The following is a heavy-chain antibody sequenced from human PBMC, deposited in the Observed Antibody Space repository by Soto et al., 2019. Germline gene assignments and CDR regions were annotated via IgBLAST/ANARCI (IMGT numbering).Heavy chain of an antibody. D-gene: IGHD3-10*01. J-gene: IGHJ3*02. CDR3: ARYGSGDAFDI. CDR2: IWYDGSNK. V-gene: IGHV3-33*01. CDR1: GFTFSSYG. Sequence: QVKLVESGGGVVQPGRSLRLSCAASGFTFSSYGMHWVRQAPGKGLEWVAVIWYDGSNKYYADSVKGRFTISRDNSKNTLYLQMNSLRAEDTAVYYCARYGSGDAFDIWGQGTMVTVSS.